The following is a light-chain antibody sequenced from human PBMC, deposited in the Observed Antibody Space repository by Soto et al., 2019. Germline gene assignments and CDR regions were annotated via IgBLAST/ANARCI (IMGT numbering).Light chain of an antibody. CDR1: SSDIGDYNF. Sequence: QSVLTQLPSASGSPGQSVTFSCTGTSSDIGDYNFVSWYQQHPGKPPKLIIYDVANRPSGVSNRFSGSKSGSTASLIISRLQTEDEADYYCVSYTSSTTYVFGTGTKVTVL. J-gene: IGLJ1*01. CDR3: VSYTSSTTYV. CDR2: DVA. V-gene: IGLV2-14*03.